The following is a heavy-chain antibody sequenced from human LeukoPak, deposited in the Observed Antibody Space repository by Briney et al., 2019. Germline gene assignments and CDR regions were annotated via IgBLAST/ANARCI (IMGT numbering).Heavy chain of an antibody. CDR3: AKDFFYYDSSGYFLFDY. CDR2: IRYDGSNK. V-gene: IGHV3-30*02. Sequence: GGSLRLSCAASGFTFSSYGMHWVRQAPGKGLEWVAFIRYDGSNKYYADSVKGRFTISRDNSKNTLYLQMNSLRAEDTAVYYCAKDFFYYDSSGYFLFDYWGQGTLVTVSS. J-gene: IGHJ4*02. D-gene: IGHD3-22*01. CDR1: GFTFSSYG.